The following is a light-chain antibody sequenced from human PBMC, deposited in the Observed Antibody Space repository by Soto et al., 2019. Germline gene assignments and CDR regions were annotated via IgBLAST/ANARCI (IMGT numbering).Light chain of an antibody. CDR3: SSYTTTPTNTWV. CDR1: SSDVGAYNY. Sequence: QSALTQPASVSGSPGQSITISCTGTSSDVGAYNYVSWYQQYPGKAPKLMIYAVSNRPSGVSKRFSGSKSGNTAYLSISGLQAEDEADYYCSSYTTTPTNTWVFGGGTKLTVL. V-gene: IGLV2-14*01. CDR2: AVS. J-gene: IGLJ3*02.